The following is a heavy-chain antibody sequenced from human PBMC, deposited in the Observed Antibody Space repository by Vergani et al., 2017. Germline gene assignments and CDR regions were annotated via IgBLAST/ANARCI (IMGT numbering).Heavy chain of an antibody. J-gene: IGHJ4*02. D-gene: IGHD3-22*01. CDR2: INHSGST. CDR3: ARGYYYDSSGYYYLDS. CDR1: GGSFSGYY. V-gene: IGHV4-34*01. Sequence: QVQLQQWGAGLLKPSETLSLTCAVYGGSFSGYYWSWIRKPPGKGLEWIGEINHSGSTNYNPSLKSRVTISVDTSKNQFSLKLSSVTAADTAVYYCARGYYYDSSGYYYLDSWGQGTLVTVSS.